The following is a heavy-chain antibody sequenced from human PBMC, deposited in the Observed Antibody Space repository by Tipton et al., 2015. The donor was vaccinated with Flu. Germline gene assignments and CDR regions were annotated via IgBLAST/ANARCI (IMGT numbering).Heavy chain of an antibody. CDR3: ARGEQRNIYYFDY. V-gene: IGHV4-31*03. CDR1: GASVSNGGYY. CDR2: TYSPGSS. Sequence: TLSLTCTVSGASVSNGGYYWSWIRQHPGKGLEWIGYTYSPGSSYYSPSLKSRLTLSVDTSKNQFSLKLRSVTAADTAVYYCARGEQRNIYYFDYWGRGTLVTVSS. J-gene: IGHJ4*02. D-gene: IGHD1-26*01.